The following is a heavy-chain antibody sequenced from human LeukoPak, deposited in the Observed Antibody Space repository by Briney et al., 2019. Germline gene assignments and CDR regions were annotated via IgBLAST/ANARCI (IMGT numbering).Heavy chain of an antibody. V-gene: IGHV3-48*04. J-gene: IGHJ6*03. Sequence: GGSLRLSCAGSGFNFTSYSMNWVRQAPGKGLEWVSYISSSDSPIYYADSVKGRFTISRDNAKNSLFLQMNSLGAEDTAVYYCARCEWHYYHYYMDVWGKGTTVTVSS. CDR2: ISSSDSPI. D-gene: IGHD3-3*01. CDR1: GFNFTSYS. CDR3: ARCEWHYYHYYMDV.